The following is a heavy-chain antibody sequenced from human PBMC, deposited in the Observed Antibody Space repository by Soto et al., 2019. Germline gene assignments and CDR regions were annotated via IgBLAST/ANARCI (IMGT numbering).Heavy chain of an antibody. J-gene: IGHJ6*02. Sequence: QVQLVESGGGVVQPARSQRLSCTASKFTFASYVMHWVRQAPGEGLEWVALISFDGTNKYYADSVKGRFNISRDNSKNTMYLQMNSLRPEDTAVYYCAREMIPMIMGGMSAMDVWGQGTTVTVS. CDR2: ISFDGTNK. D-gene: IGHD3-22*01. V-gene: IGHV3-30*04. CDR3: AREMIPMIMGGMSAMDV. CDR1: KFTFASYV.